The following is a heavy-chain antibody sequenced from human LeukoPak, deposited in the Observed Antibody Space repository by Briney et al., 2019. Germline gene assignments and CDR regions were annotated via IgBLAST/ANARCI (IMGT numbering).Heavy chain of an antibody. CDR3: VRLDYSNFFDY. CDR1: GGSITNNNCY. D-gene: IGHD4-11*01. CDR2: IYYSGSS. J-gene: IGHJ4*02. V-gene: IGHV4-39*07. Sequence: SETLSLTCTVSGGSITNNNCYWGWVRQPPGKGLEWIASIYYSGSSYYNPSLKSRVTMSVDTSKNQFSLKLSSVTAADTAVYYCVRLDYSNFFDYWGQGNLVSVSS.